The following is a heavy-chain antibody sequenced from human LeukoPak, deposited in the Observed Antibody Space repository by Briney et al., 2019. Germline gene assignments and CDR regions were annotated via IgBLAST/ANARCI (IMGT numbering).Heavy chain of an antibody. V-gene: IGHV4-59*01. D-gene: IGHD3-3*01. CDR1: GGSMTTYY. CDR3: ARREVRNWRNYYHY. Sequence: SETLSLTCTVSGGSMTTYYWSWIRQPPGKGLEWIGYIYYSGNTNYNPSLNSRVTISLDTSKKQFSLKLTSVGAADPAVYYCARREVRNWRNYYHYWAQGPLVTVSS. J-gene: IGHJ4*02. CDR2: IYYSGNT.